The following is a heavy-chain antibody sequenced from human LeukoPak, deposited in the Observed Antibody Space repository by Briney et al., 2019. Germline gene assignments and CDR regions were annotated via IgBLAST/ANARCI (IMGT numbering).Heavy chain of an antibody. CDR1: GGSITSYY. J-gene: IGHJ4*02. V-gene: IGHV4-59*01. D-gene: IGHD3-22*01. CDR3: ARDRDYYDSSPLGY. Sequence: KPSETLSLTCTVSGGSITSYYWSWIRQPPGKGLEWIGYIYYRGSTNYNPSLKSRVTISVDTSKNQFSLKLSSVTAADAAVYYCARDRDYYDSSPLGYWGQGTLVTVSS. CDR2: IYYRGST.